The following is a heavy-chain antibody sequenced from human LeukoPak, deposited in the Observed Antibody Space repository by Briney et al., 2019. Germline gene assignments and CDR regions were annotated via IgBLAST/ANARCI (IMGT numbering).Heavy chain of an antibody. V-gene: IGHV1-69*04. CDR2: IIPILGIV. CDR1: GGTFSSYA. CDR3: ASPRAGLDYYASGSYSPLDY. D-gene: IGHD3-10*01. Sequence: SVKVSCKASGGTFSSYAISWVRQAPGQGLEWMGRIIPILGIVNYAQKFQGSVTITADRSTSTVYMELSSLRSEGTAVYFCASPRAGLDYYASGSYSPLDYWGQGTLVTVSS. J-gene: IGHJ4*02.